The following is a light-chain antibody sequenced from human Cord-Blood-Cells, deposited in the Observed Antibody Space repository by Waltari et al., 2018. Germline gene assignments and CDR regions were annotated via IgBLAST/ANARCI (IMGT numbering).Light chain of an antibody. CDR3: SSYTSSSTWV. Sequence: QSALTQPASVSGSPGQSITISCTGISSDVGGYNYVSWYQQHPGKAPKLMIYDVSKRPSGVSNRFSGSKSGDTAAVTISGLQAEEEADYYCSSYTSSSTWVFGGRTKLTVL. CDR1: SSDVGGYNY. CDR2: DVS. V-gene: IGLV2-14*01. J-gene: IGLJ3*02.